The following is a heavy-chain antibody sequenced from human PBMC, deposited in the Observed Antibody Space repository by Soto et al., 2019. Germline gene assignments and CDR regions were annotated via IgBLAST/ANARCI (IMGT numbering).Heavy chain of an antibody. D-gene: IGHD2-2*01. CDR3: ARGVRGYCSSTSCYGEAYYFDY. V-gene: IGHV1-69*02. J-gene: IGHJ4*02. CDR2: IIPILGIA. CDR1: GGTFSSYT. Sequence: QVQLVQSGAEVKKPGSSVKVSCKASGGTFSSYTISWVRQAPGQGLEWMGRIIPILGIANYAQKFQGRVTITADKSTSTAYMELSSLRSEDTAVYYCARGVRGYCSSTSCYGEAYYFDYWGQGTLVTVSS.